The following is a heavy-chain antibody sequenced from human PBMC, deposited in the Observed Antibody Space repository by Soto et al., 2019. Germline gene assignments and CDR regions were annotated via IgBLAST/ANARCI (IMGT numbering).Heavy chain of an antibody. V-gene: IGHV1-3*01. CDR3: ARGLYNHFDY. D-gene: IGHD1-20*01. Sequence: QVQLVQSGAEVKKPGASVKVSCKASGYTFTSYAMHWVRQAPGQRLEWMGWINAGNGNTKYSQKFQGRVTITRETSARKAYMELSGLRSEDTALYYCARGLYNHFDYWCQVTLVTVS. CDR1: GYTFTSYA. J-gene: IGHJ4*02. CDR2: INAGNGNT.